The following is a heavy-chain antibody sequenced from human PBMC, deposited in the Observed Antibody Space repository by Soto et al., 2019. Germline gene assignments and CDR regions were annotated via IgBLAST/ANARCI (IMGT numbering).Heavy chain of an antibody. D-gene: IGHD4-17*01. CDR2: ISGSGGST. V-gene: IGHV3-23*01. CDR3: AKDPYGDYGTSENNWFDP. Sequence: EVQLLESGGGLVQPGGSLRLSCAASGFTFSSYAMSWVRQAPGKGLEWVSAISGSGGSTYYADSVKGRFTISRDNSKNTLYLQMNSLRAEDTAVYYCAKDPYGDYGTSENNWFDPWGQGTLVTVSS. CDR1: GFTFSSYA. J-gene: IGHJ5*02.